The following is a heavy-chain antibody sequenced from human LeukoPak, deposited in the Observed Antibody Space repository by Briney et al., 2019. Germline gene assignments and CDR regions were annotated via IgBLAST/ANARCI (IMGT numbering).Heavy chain of an antibody. V-gene: IGHV1-18*01. CDR3: ARLELYYDNVNVDY. CDR1: GYTFTSYG. J-gene: IGHJ4*02. CDR2: ISAYNGNT. D-gene: IGHD3-9*01. Sequence: GASVKVCCKASGYTFTSYGISWVRQAPGQGLEWMGWISAYNGNTNYAQKLQGRVTMTTDTSTSTAYMELRSLRSDDTAVYYCARLELYYDNVNVDYWGQGTLVTVSS.